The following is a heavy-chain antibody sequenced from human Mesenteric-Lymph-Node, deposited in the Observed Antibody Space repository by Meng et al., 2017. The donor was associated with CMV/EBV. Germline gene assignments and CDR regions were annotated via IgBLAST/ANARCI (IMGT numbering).Heavy chain of an antibody. CDR3: ARHPITYYYGSGSYGWFDP. D-gene: IGHD3-10*01. V-gene: IGHV4-39*01. Sequence: SETLSLTCTVSGGSISSSAYYWGWIRQPPGKGLEWIGSISYSGTTYYNPSLKSRVTISEDTSKNQFSLKLSSVTAADTAVYYCARHPITYYYGSGSYGWFDPWGLGTLVTVSS. CDR2: ISYSGTT. CDR1: GGSISSSAYY. J-gene: IGHJ5*02.